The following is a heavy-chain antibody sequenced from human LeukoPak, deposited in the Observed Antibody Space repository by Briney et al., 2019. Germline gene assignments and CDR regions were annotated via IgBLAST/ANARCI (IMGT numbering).Heavy chain of an antibody. J-gene: IGHJ4*02. CDR3: AKDLGRYRNNFFDY. V-gene: IGHV3-23*01. D-gene: IGHD1-26*01. CDR2: ISGSGGGT. CDR1: GFTFSSIA. Sequence: GGSLRLPCAASGFTFSSIAMSWVRQAPDKGLEWVSTISGSGGGTYYADSVKGRFTISRDDSKNTLYLQMNSLRADDTAVYYCAKDLGRYRNNFFDYWGQGNLVTVSS.